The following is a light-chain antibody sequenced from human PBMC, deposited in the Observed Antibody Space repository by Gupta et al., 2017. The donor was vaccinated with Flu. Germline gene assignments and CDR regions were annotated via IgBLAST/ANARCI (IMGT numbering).Light chain of an antibody. J-gene: IGLJ3*02. Sequence: NFMLTQPHSVSGSPGQTVTISCTRVSGSIVTNYVQWYQQRPGSSPTTVIYEDTRRPSGVPDRFSGSLDGSSNSAALTISGRTTEDEADYFCQSYDSANFWVFGGGTKLTVL. CDR3: QSYDSANFWV. V-gene: IGLV6-57*01. CDR2: EDT. CDR1: SGSIVTNY.